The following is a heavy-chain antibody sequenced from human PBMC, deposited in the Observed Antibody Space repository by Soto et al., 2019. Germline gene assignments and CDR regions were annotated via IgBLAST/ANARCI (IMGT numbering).Heavy chain of an antibody. D-gene: IGHD2-15*01. CDR3: ARRDRGYAFDI. CDR2: ISSDSYYI. J-gene: IGHJ3*02. Sequence: AGGSLRLSCAASGFTFSTYSMNWVRQAPGKGLEWVSSISSDSYYIYYADSVKGRFTISRDNAKNSLYLQVNSLRADDTAVYYCARRDRGYAFDIWGQGTMVTVSS. V-gene: IGHV3-21*01. CDR1: GFTFSTYS.